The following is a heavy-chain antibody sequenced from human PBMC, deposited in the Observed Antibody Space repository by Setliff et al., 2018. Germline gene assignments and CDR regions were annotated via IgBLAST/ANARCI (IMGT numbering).Heavy chain of an antibody. CDR2: IYYSGTT. CDR1: GGSITSRSYY. CDR3: VKPTWAGEVSSPFAFWFES. Sequence: SETLSLTCSVSGGSITSRSYYWGWIRQSPGKGLEWLGTIYYSGTTYYNSSLGSRVSISTDTSKNEFSLRLSSVTAADTAVYYCVKPTWAGEVSSPFAFWFESWGQGTLVTVSS. D-gene: IGHD3-3*01. V-gene: IGHV4-39*01. J-gene: IGHJ5*01.